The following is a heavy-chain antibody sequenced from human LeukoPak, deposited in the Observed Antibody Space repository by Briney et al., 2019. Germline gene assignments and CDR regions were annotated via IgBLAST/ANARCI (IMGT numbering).Heavy chain of an antibody. V-gene: IGHV3-21*01. J-gene: IGHJ4*02. D-gene: IGHD6-19*01. CDR1: GFTFSSYS. CDR2: ISSSSSYI. Sequence: PGGSLRLSCAASGFTFSSYSMNWVRQAPGRGLEWVSSISSSSSYIYYADSVKGRFTISRDNAKNSLYLQMNSLRAEDTAVYYCASNGYSSGWYYRWGQGTLVTVSS. CDR3: ASNGYSSGWYYR.